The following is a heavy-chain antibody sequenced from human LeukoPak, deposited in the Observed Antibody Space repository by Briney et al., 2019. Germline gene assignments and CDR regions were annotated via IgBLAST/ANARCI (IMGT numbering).Heavy chain of an antibody. J-gene: IGHJ4*02. Sequence: SETLSLTCAVYGGSFSGYYWSWLRQPPGKGLEWIGEINHSGSTNYNPSLKSRVTISVDTSKNQFSLKLSSVTAADTAVYYCAGAGMTTVPGYWGQGTLVTVSS. D-gene: IGHD4-4*01. CDR1: GGSFSGYY. CDR3: AGAGMTTVPGY. V-gene: IGHV4-34*01. CDR2: INHSGST.